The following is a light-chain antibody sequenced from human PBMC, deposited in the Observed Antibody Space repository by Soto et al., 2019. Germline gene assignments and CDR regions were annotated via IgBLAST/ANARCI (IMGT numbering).Light chain of an antibody. J-gene: IGKJ2*01. Sequence: DIQMTQSPSSLSASVGDRVTITCQASQGITTSLNWYQQKPGKAPKLLIFDASNLQTGVPSRFSGSASGTDFTFTISGLQPEDIATYYCQQYHSFPYTFGQGTKLEIK. CDR1: QGITTS. V-gene: IGKV1-33*01. CDR3: QQYHSFPYT. CDR2: DAS.